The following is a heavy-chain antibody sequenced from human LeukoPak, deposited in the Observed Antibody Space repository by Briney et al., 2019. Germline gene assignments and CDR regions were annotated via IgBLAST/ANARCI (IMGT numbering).Heavy chain of an antibody. J-gene: IGHJ4*02. CDR3: AKDAPRFGELQFADY. D-gene: IGHD3-10*01. V-gene: IGHV3-30*02. CDR2: IRYDGSNK. CDR1: GSTFSSYG. Sequence: GGSLRLSCAASGSTFSSYGMHWVRQAPGKGLEWVAFIRYDGSNKYYADSVKGRFTISKDNSKNTLSLEMNSLRAEDTAVYYCAKDAPRFGELQFADYWGQGTLVTVSS.